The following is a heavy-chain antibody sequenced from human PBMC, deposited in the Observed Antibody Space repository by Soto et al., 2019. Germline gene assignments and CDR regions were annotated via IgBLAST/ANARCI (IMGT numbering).Heavy chain of an antibody. V-gene: IGHV3-15*01. Sequence: AGGSLRLSCAASGFTFSNAWMSWVRQAPGKGLEWVGRIKSKTDGGTTDYAAPVKGRFTISRDDSKNTLYLQMNSLKTEDTAVYYCTTKNYYYGMDVWGQGTTVTVSS. J-gene: IGHJ6*02. CDR1: GFTFSNAW. CDR3: TTKNYYYGMDV. CDR2: IKSKTDGGTT.